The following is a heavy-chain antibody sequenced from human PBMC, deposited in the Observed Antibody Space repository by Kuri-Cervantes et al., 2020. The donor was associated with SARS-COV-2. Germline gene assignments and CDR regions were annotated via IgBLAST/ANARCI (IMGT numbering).Heavy chain of an antibody. D-gene: IGHD3-22*01. J-gene: IGHJ3*02. V-gene: IGHV4-30-4*01. CDR2: IYYSGST. CDR3: ARVRITMIVVADAFDI. Sequence: SETLSLTCTVSGGSISSGDYYWSWIRQPPGKGLEWIGYIYYSGSTYYNPSLKSRVTISVDASKNQFSLKLSSVTAADTAVYYCARVRITMIVVADAFDIWGQGTMVTVSS. CDR1: GGSISSGDYY.